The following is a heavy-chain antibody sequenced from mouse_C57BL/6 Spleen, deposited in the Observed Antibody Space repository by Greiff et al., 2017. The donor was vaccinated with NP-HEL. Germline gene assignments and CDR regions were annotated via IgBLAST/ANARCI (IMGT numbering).Heavy chain of an antibody. CDR2: INPSSGYT. CDR1: GYTFTSYW. CDR3: ARDYYEYAMDY. V-gene: IGHV1-7*01. J-gene: IGHJ4*01. D-gene: IGHD2-4*01. Sequence: QVQLKESGAELAKPGASVKLSCKASGYTFTSYWMHWVKQRPGQGLEWIGYINPSSGYTKYNQKFKDKATLTADKSSSTAYMQLSSLTYEDAAVYYCARDYYEYAMDYWGQGTSVTVSS.